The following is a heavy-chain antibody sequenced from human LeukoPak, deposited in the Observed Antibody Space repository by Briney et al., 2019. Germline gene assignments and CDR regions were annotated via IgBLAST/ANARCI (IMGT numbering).Heavy chain of an antibody. CDR1: GYTFSDYY. CDR3: ARGRSPHYYYYYMDV. Sequence: ASVKVSCKTSGYTFSDYYIHWIRQAPGQGLEWVGWINPNSGDTDYAQRFQGRVTVTRDTSISTAYMELSSLRSEDTAVYYCARGRSPHYYYYYMDVWGKGTTVTVSS. J-gene: IGHJ6*03. CDR2: INPNSGDT. V-gene: IGHV1-2*02.